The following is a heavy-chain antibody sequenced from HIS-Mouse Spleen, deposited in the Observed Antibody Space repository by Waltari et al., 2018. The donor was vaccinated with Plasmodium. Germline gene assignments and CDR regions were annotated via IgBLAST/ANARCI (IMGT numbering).Heavy chain of an antibody. CDR1: GGSFSGYY. J-gene: IGHJ2*01. CDR3: ARVTSSGVYWYFDL. D-gene: IGHD3-3*01. CDR2: INHSGST. V-gene: IGHV4-34*01. Sequence: QVQLQRWGAGLLKPSETLSLTCAVYGGSFSGYYWSWIRQPPGKGLEWIGEINHSGSTNYNPALKSRVTISVDTSKNQFSLKLSSVTAADTAVYYCARVTSSGVYWYFDLWGRGTLVTVSS.